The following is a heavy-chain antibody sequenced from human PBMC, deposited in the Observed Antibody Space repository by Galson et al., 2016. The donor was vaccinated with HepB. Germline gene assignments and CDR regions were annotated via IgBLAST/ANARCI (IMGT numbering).Heavy chain of an antibody. CDR2: IIPMFGTA. Sequence: SVKVSCKASGGTLDSYAINWVRQAAGQGPEWMGRIIPMFGTANSAQKFQGRVTINADESTSTAYMELSSLKSEDTAVYYCARDHGVAGPYYYYGMDVWGQGTTVTVSS. D-gene: IGHD6-19*01. J-gene: IGHJ6*02. V-gene: IGHV1-69*13. CDR1: GGTLDSYA. CDR3: ARDHGVAGPYYYYGMDV.